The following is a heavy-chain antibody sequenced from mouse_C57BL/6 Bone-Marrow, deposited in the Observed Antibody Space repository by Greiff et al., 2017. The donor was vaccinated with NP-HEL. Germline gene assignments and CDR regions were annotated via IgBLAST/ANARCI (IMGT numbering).Heavy chain of an antibody. V-gene: IGHV1-74*01. CDR2: IHPSDSDT. J-gene: IGHJ3*01. D-gene: IGHD2-2*01. Sequence: QVQLQQPGAELVKPGASGYTFTSYWMHWVKQRPGQGLEWIGRIHPSDSDTNYNQKFKGKATLTVDKSSSTAYMQLSSLTSEDSAVYYCAINYGYDGGFAYWGQGTLVTVSA. CDR3: AINYGYDGGFAY. CDR1: GYTFTSYW.